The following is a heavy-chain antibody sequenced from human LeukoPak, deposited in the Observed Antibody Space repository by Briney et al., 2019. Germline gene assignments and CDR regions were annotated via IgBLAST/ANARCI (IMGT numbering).Heavy chain of an antibody. CDR1: GFTFSSYA. CDR2: ISGSGGST. J-gene: IGHJ4*02. D-gene: IGHD3-10*01. CDR3: AKGNYGSGSYPLPFDY. Sequence: GSLRLSCAASGFTFSSYAMSWVRQAPGKGLEWVSAISGSGGSTYYADSVKGRFTISRDNSKYTPYLQMNSLRAEDTAVYYCAKGNYGSGSYPLPFDYWGQGTLVTVSS. V-gene: IGHV3-23*01.